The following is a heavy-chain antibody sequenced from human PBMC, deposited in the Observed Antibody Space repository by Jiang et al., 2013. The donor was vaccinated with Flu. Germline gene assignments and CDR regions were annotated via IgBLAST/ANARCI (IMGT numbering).Heavy chain of an antibody. Sequence: GAEVKKPGASVKVSCKASGYTFTSYDINWVRQATGQGLEWMGWMNPRNDNTGYAQTFQGRVTMTGNTSISTAYLELSGLRSEDTAVYYCAIGGTQLEYWGQGTLVTVSS. D-gene: IGHD3-16*01. CDR2: MNPRNDNT. CDR1: GYTFTSYD. V-gene: IGHV1-8*01. J-gene: IGHJ4*02. CDR3: AIGGTQLEY.